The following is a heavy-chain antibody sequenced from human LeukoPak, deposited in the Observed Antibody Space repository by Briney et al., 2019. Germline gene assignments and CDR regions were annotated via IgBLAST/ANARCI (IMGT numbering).Heavy chain of an antibody. D-gene: IGHD3-22*01. CDR3: ARGWGHYYDSSGYYPFDY. Sequence: SETLSLTCAVYGGSFSGYYWSWIRQPPGKGLEWIGEINYSGSTNYNPSLKSRVTISVDTSKNQFSLKLSSVTAADTAVYYCARGWGHYYDSSGYYPFDYWGQGTLVTVSS. CDR1: GGSFSGYY. V-gene: IGHV4-34*01. J-gene: IGHJ4*02. CDR2: INYSGST.